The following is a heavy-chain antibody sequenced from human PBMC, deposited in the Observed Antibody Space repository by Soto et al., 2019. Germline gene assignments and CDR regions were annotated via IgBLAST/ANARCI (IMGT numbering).Heavy chain of an antibody. D-gene: IGHD2-2*01. CDR2: ISNSGDTI. CDR3: ADPVPAPTLYDYYDMDV. V-gene: IGHV3-23*01. J-gene: IGHJ6*02. Sequence: EVQLLESGGGLVQPGGSLRLSCVASGFTFSYYTMSWVRQAPGKGLEWVSGISNSGDTIYYADSVKGRFTISRDNFKNPLYRQMNSLGADDTAGYYCADPVPAPTLYDYYDMDVWGPGTRVTVSS. CDR1: GFTFSYYT.